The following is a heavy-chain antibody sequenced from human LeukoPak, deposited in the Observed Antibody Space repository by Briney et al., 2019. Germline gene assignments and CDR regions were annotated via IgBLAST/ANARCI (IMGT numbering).Heavy chain of an antibody. CDR3: AKGEVGATGPFDY. Sequence: GGSLRLSCAASGFTFSSYAMSWVRQAPGKGLEWVSATSGSGGSTYYADSVKGRFTISRDNSKNTLYLQMNSLRAEDTAVYYCAKGEVGATGPFDYWGQGTLVTVSS. J-gene: IGHJ4*02. CDR2: TSGSGGST. CDR1: GFTFSSYA. V-gene: IGHV3-23*01. D-gene: IGHD1-26*01.